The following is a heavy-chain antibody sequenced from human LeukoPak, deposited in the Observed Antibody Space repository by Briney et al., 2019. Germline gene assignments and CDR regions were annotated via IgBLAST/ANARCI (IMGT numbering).Heavy chain of an antibody. D-gene: IGHD2-2*01. CDR2: IIPILGIA. V-gene: IGHV1-69*04. Sequence: SVKVSCKASGGTFSSYAISWVRQAPGQGLEWMGRIIPILGIANYAQKFQGRVTITADKSTSTAYMELSSLRSKDTAVYYCARDNRYCSSTSCYHVWFDPWGQGTLVTVSS. CDR3: ARDNRYCSSTSCYHVWFDP. CDR1: GGTFSSYA. J-gene: IGHJ5*02.